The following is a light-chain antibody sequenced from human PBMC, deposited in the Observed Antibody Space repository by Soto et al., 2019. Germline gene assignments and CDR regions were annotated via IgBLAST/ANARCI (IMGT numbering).Light chain of an antibody. V-gene: IGKV3-20*01. CDR1: QTVSSAR. Sequence: EIVLTQSPGTLSLSPGERATLSCRASQTVSSARLAWFQQKPGQAPRLLIYGASSRAPGIPDRFSGSGSETDFTLTITRLESGDFAVYSCHQYGSSPWTFGQGTKVDIK. CDR3: HQYGSSPWT. CDR2: GAS. J-gene: IGKJ1*01.